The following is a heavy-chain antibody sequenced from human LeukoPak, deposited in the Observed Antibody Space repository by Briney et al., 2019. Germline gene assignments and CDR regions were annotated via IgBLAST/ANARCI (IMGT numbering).Heavy chain of an antibody. CDR2: ISSDGGDR. V-gene: IGHV3-30-3*01. D-gene: IGHD5-24*01. CDR3: GRESPYNVCDF. Sequence: PGGSLRLSCAASGFTFSRSPMHWARQPPGEGLQWVTVISSDGGDRFYADSVKGRFTVSRDNSKNTLYLQMNSLRVEDTAVYYCGRESPYNVCDFWGQGALVTVSS. CDR1: GFTFSRSP. J-gene: IGHJ4*02.